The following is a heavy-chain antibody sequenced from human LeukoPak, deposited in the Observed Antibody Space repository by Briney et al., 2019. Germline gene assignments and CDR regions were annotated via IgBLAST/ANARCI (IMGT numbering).Heavy chain of an antibody. V-gene: IGHV1-2*02. CDR3: ARGYSYGYQHFDY. J-gene: IGHJ4*02. CDR1: GYTFTGYY. D-gene: IGHD5-18*01. Sequence: APVKVSCKASGYTFTGYYMHWVRQAPGQGLEWMGWINPNSGGTNYAQKFQGRVTMTRDTSISTAYMELSRLRSDDTAVYYCARGYSYGYQHFDYWGQGTLVTVSS. CDR2: INPNSGGT.